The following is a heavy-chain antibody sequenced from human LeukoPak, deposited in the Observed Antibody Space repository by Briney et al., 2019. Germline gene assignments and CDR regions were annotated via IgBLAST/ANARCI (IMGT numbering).Heavy chain of an antibody. CDR3: ARDLPPYFCSSTSCYPFEDY. D-gene: IGHD2-2*01. V-gene: IGHV1-2*02. Sequence: ASVKVSCKASGYTFTGYYMHWVRQAPGQGLEWMGWINPNSGSTNYAQKFQGKVTMTRDTSISTAYMELSRLRSDDTAVYYCARDLPPYFCSSTSCYPFEDYWGQGTLVTVSS. CDR1: GYTFTGYY. J-gene: IGHJ4*02. CDR2: INPNSGST.